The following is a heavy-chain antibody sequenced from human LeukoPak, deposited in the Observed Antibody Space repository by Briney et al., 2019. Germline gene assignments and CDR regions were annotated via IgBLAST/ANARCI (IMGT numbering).Heavy chain of an antibody. J-gene: IGHJ4*02. CDR1: GFTFSSYA. Sequence: PGGSLRLSCAASGFTFSSYAMSWVRQAPGKGLEWVANIKKDGSEKYYVDSVKGRFTISRDNAKKSLYLQMNSLRAEVTAVYYCARHLSGITGYTYGRGIDYWGQGTLLTVSS. CDR2: IKKDGSEK. CDR3: ARHLSGITGYTYGRGIDY. V-gene: IGHV3-7*01. D-gene: IGHD5-12*01.